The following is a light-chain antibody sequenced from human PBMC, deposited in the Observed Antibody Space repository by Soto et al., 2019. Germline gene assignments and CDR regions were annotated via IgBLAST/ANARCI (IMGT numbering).Light chain of an antibody. CDR3: QQADSFPFT. Sequence: DIQMTQPPSSVSASVGDRVTITCRASQGISSWLAWYQQKPGKAPNLLIYAAFSLQSGGPSRFSGSGSETDFTLTISGLQPEDCATYYCQQADSFPFTFGAGTKVDIK. CDR1: QGISSW. J-gene: IGKJ3*01. V-gene: IGKV1D-12*01. CDR2: AAF.